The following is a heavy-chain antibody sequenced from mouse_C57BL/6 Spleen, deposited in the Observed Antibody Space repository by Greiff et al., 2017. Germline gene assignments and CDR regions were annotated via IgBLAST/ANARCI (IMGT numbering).Heavy chain of an antibody. V-gene: IGHV14-1*01. CDR1: GFNIKDYY. CDR3: TTSGYDYEGAMDY. Sequence: VQLQQSGAELVRPGASVKLSCTASGFNIKDYYMHWVKQRPEQGLEWIGRIDPEDGDTEYAPKFQGKATMTADTSSNTAYLQLSSLTSEDTAVYYCTTSGYDYEGAMDYWGQGTSVTVAS. CDR2: IDPEDGDT. J-gene: IGHJ4*01. D-gene: IGHD2-4*01.